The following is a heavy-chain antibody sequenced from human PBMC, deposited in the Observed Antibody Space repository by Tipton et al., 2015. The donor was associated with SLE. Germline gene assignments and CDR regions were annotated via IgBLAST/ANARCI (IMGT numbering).Heavy chain of an antibody. CDR2: ISYDGSNK. D-gene: IGHD3-22*01. CDR3: ARADSSGYYSHYWYFDL. J-gene: IGHJ2*01. CDR1: GFTFSSYA. Sequence: RSLRLSCAASGFTFSSYAMHWVRQAPGKGLEWVAVISYDGSNKYYADSVKGRFTISRDNSKNTLYLQMNSLRAEDTAVYYCARADSSGYYSHYWYFDLWGRGTLVTVSS. V-gene: IGHV3-30-3*01.